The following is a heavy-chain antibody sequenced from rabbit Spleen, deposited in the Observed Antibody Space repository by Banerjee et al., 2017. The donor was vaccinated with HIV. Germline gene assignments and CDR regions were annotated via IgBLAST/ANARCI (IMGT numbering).Heavy chain of an antibody. D-gene: IGHD1-1*01. Sequence: QEQLEESGGDLVEPEGSLTLTCTASGFSFSSNYWICWVRQAPGKGLEWIACIYAGSSGTTYYASWAKGRFTISKTSSTTVTLQMTSLTAADTATYFCARGSVSGIHTYVDYFNLWGPGTLVTVS. J-gene: IGHJ4*01. CDR1: GFSFSSNYW. CDR2: IYAGSSGTT. V-gene: IGHV1S45*01. CDR3: ARGSVSGIHTYVDYFNL.